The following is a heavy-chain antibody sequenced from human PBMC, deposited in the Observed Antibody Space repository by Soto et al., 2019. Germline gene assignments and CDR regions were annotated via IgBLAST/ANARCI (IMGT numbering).Heavy chain of an antibody. CDR1: GFTFSSSA. Sequence: GGSLRLSGTSSGFTFSSSAMSWVLQAPVRGLEWVSGISGSGAGTYYADSVKGRFTISRDNSKNTLYLQMSGLRAEDAAVYYCAKGPTVFGAVISFDYYYGMYVWGQGTPVTVSS. D-gene: IGHD3-3*01. J-gene: IGHJ6*02. CDR2: ISGSGAGT. CDR3: AKGPTVFGAVISFDYYYGMYV. V-gene: IGHV3-23*01.